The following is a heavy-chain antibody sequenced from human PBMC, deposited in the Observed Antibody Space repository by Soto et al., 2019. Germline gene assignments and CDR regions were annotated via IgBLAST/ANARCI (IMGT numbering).Heavy chain of an antibody. CDR1: GGSISSSNW. CDR3: ARASGNDYGDSNYYYGMDV. CDR2: IYHSGST. Sequence: QVQLQESGPGLVKPSGTLSLTCAVSGGSISSSNWWSWVRQPPGKGLEWIGEIYHSGSTNYNPSLKSRVTISVDKAKNQFSLKRSSVTAADTAVYYCARASGNDYGDSNYYYGMDVWGQGTTVTVSS. D-gene: IGHD4-17*01. V-gene: IGHV4-4*02. J-gene: IGHJ6*02.